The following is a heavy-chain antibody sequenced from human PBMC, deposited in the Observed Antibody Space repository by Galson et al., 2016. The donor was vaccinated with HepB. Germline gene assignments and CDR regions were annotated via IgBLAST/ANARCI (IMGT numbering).Heavy chain of an antibody. CDR3: TRDIERVGATLYFDY. CDR2: IKQDGSEK. J-gene: IGHJ4*02. D-gene: IGHD1-26*01. Sequence: SLRLSCATSGFTFSSYWMSWVRQAPGRGLEWVAKIKQDGSEKYYADSVKGRFTTSRDNANNSLYLQMDSLRAEDSAIYFCTRDIERVGATLYFDYWGRGTLVTVSS. V-gene: IGHV3-7*01. CDR1: GFTFSSYW.